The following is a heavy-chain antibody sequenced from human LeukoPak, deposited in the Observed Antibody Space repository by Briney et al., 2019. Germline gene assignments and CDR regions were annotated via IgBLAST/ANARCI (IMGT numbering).Heavy chain of an antibody. CDR2: IYYSGST. Sequence: SETLSLTCTVSGGSISSGDYYWSWIRQPPGKGLEWFGYIYYSGSTYYNPSLKSRVTISVDTSKNQFSLKLSSVTAADTAVYYCARWSLVVPAAIPSPYAYLDLWGRGTLVTVSS. V-gene: IGHV4-30-4*08. CDR1: GGSISSGDYY. CDR3: ARWSLVVPAAIPSPYAYLDL. D-gene: IGHD2-2*02. J-gene: IGHJ2*01.